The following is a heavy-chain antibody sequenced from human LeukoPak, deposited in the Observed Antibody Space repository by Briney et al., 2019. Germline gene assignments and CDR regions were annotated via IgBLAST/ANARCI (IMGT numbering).Heavy chain of an antibody. CDR1: GYTFTGYY. Sequence: SVKVSCKASGYTFTGYYMHWVRQAPGQGLEWMGGIIPIFGTANYAQKFQGRVTITTDESTSTAYMELSSLRSEDTAVYYCARERVEQQLVRAYYYYYMDVWGKGTTVTVSS. J-gene: IGHJ6*03. V-gene: IGHV1-69*05. D-gene: IGHD6-13*01. CDR2: IIPIFGTA. CDR3: ARERVEQQLVRAYYYYYMDV.